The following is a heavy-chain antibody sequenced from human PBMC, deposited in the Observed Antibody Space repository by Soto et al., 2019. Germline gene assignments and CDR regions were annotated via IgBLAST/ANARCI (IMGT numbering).Heavy chain of an antibody. CDR1: GFTFSSYD. CDR2: IGTAGDT. Sequence: PGGSLRLTCEASGFTFSSYDMHWVRQATGKGLEWVSAIGTAGDTYYPGSVKGRFTISTENAKNSLYLQMNSLRAGDTAVYYCARATYPSPGYSSSWYSRGYYYYMDVWGKGTTVTVSS. CDR3: ARATYPSPGYSSSWYSRGYYYYMDV. V-gene: IGHV3-13*01. D-gene: IGHD6-13*01. J-gene: IGHJ6*03.